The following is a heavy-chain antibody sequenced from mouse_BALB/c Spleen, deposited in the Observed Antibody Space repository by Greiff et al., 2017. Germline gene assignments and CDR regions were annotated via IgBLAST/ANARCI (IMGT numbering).Heavy chain of an antibody. J-gene: IGHJ4*01. D-gene: IGHD1-1*01. CDR3: ARETVDYYAMDY. Sequence: EVQGVESGGGLVKLGGSLKLSCAASGFTFSSYYMSWVRQTPEKRLELVAAINSNCGSTFYPDTVKGRFTISRDNAKNTLYLQMSSLKSEDTALYYCARETVDYYAMDYWGQGTSVTVSS. V-gene: IGHV5-6-2*01. CDR1: GFTFSSYY. CDR2: INSNCGST.